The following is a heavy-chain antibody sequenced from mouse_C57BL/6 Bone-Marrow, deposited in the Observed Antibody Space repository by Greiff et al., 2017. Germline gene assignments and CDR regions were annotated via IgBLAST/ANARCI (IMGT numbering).Heavy chain of an antibody. D-gene: IGHD2-4*01. Sequence: VQLQQSGPELVKPGASVKIPCKASGYTFTDYNMDWVKQSHGKSLEWIGDINPNNGGTIYNQKFKGKATLTVDKSSSTAYMELRSLTSEDTAVYYCARGGDDYVGGYCDVWGTGTTVTVSS. CDR2: INPNNGGT. CDR1: GYTFTDYN. CDR3: ARGGDDYVGGYCDV. V-gene: IGHV1-18*01. J-gene: IGHJ1*03.